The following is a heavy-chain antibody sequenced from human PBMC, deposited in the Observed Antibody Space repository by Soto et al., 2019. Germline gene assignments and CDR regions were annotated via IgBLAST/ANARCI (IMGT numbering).Heavy chain of an antibody. CDR3: TXGARSGWYFDYYYGMDV. CDR2: IYSGGST. D-gene: IGHD6-19*01. CDR1: GFTVSSNY. J-gene: IGHJ6*02. Sequence: GGSLRLSCAASGFTVSSNYMSWVRQAPGKGLEWVSVIYSGGSTYYADSVKGRFTISRDNSKNTLYLQMNSLRAEDTAVYYCTXGARSGWYFDYYYGMDVWGQGTTVTVSS. V-gene: IGHV3-53*01.